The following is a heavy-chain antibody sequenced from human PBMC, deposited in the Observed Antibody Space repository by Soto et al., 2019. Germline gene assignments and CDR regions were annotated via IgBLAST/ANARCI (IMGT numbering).Heavy chain of an antibody. J-gene: IGHJ4*02. CDR3: AREPIRGYYDSSGYYFDY. Sequence: GASVKVSCKASGYTFTSYGISWARQAPGQGLEWMGWISAYNGNTNYAQKLQGRVTMTTDTSTSTAYMELRSLRSDDTAVYYCAREPIRGYYDSSGYYFDYWGQGTLVTVSS. CDR1: GYTFTSYG. CDR2: ISAYNGNT. V-gene: IGHV1-18*04. D-gene: IGHD3-22*01.